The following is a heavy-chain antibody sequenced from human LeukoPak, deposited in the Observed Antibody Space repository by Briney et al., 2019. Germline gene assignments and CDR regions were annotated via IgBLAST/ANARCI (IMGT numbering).Heavy chain of an antibody. CDR1: GFTFSSYA. V-gene: IGHV3-23*01. CDR2: ISGSGGST. CDR3: AKDTSSWYEYAGNWFDP. Sequence: GGSLRLSCAASGFTFSSYAMSWVRQAPGKGLEWVSAISGSGGSTYYADSVKGRFTISRDNSKNTLYLQMNSLRAEDTAVYYCAKDTSSWYEYAGNWFDPWGQGTLVTVSS. J-gene: IGHJ5*02. D-gene: IGHD6-13*01.